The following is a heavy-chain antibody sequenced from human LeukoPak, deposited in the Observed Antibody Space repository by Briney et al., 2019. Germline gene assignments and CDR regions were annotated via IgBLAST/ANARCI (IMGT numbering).Heavy chain of an antibody. CDR2: IYYSGST. D-gene: IGHD3-10*01. CDR3: ARGGGSGSYWVPHIDY. J-gene: IGHJ4*02. CDR1: GGSISSYY. Sequence: PSETLSLTCTVSGGSISSYYWSWIRQPPGKGLEWIGYIYYSGSTNYNPSLKSRVTISVDTSKNQFSLKLSSVTAADTAVYYCARGGGSGSYWVPHIDYWGQGTLVTVSS. V-gene: IGHV4-59*12.